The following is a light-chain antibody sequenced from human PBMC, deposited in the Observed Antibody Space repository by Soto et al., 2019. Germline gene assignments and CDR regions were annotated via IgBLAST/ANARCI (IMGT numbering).Light chain of an antibody. V-gene: IGLV2-14*03. CDR1: STDVGFYNY. J-gene: IGLJ2*01. Sequence: QSVLTQPASVSGSPGQSITISCTGTSTDVGFYNYVSWYQHHPGKAPKLMIYDVSNRPSGVSDRFSGSKSGDTASLTISGLQAEDEADYYCSSYTRTSTVVFGGGTKVTVL. CDR2: DVS. CDR3: SSYTRTSTVV.